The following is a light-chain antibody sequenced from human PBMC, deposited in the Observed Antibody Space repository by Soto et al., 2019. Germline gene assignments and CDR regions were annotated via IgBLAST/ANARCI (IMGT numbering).Light chain of an antibody. Sequence: ELILTQSPVSLSLSPGERATLSCRASQTVGISLAWYQHTPGQPPRLLIYDASKRATGIPARFSGSGSGTDFTLTISSLEPEDFAVYYCQQRTNWLFTFGPGTKVEIK. CDR2: DAS. V-gene: IGKV3-11*01. CDR1: QTVGIS. J-gene: IGKJ3*01. CDR3: QQRTNWLFT.